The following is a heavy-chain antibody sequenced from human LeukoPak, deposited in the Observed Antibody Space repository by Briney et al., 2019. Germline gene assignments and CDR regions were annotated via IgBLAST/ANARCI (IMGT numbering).Heavy chain of an antibody. Sequence: PGGSLRLSCAASGFTFSSFGMHWVRQAPGKGLEWVAVIWYDGNNKYYADSVRGRFTISRDNSKNTLYLQMNSLRAEDTAVYYCARVPSVRDYYGSGNYYPQDTYFDYWGQGTLVTVSS. CDR3: ARVPSVRDYYGSGNYYPQDTYFDY. V-gene: IGHV3-33*01. CDR1: GFTFSSFG. D-gene: IGHD3-10*01. CDR2: IWYDGNNK. J-gene: IGHJ4*02.